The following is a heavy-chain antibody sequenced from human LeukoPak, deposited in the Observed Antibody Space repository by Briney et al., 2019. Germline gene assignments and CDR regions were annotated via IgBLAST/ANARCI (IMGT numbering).Heavy chain of an antibody. J-gene: IGHJ6*02. D-gene: IGHD1/OR15-1a*01. CDR2: IYYRGST. V-gene: IGHV4-39*01. CDR3: ARRNSMDV. CDR1: GDSISSSSYY. Sequence: PSETLSLTCTVSGDSISSSSYYWGWIRQPPGKGLEWIGSIYYRGSTYYNPSLKSRVTIFVDTSKNQFSLKLSSVTAADTAVYYCARRNSMDVWGQGTTVTVSS.